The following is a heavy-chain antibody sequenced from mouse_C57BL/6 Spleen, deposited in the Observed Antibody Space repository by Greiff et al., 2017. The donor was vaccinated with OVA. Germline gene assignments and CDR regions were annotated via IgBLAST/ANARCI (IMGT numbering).Heavy chain of an antibody. Sequence: QVQLQQPGAELVRPGTSVKLSCKASGYTFTSYWIHWVKQRPGQGLEWIGVIDPSDSYTNYNQKFKGKATLTVDTSSSTAYMQLSSLTSEDSAVYYCARVGLGRDFDYWGQGTTLTVSS. J-gene: IGHJ2*01. V-gene: IGHV1-59*01. D-gene: IGHD4-1*01. CDR2: IDPSDSYT. CDR3: ARVGLGRDFDY. CDR1: GYTFTSYW.